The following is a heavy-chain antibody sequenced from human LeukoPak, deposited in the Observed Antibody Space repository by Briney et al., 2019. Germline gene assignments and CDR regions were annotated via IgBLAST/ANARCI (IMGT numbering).Heavy chain of an antibody. CDR3: AKASGWSNYFDY. V-gene: IGHV1-69*01. J-gene: IGHJ4*02. D-gene: IGHD6-19*01. Sequence: SVKVSCKASGGTFSSYAIGWVRQAPGQGREWMGGIIPIFGTANYAQKFQGGVTITADESTSTAYMELSSLRSEDTAVYYCAKASGWSNYFDYWGQGTLVTVSS. CDR2: IIPIFGTA. CDR1: GGTFSSYA.